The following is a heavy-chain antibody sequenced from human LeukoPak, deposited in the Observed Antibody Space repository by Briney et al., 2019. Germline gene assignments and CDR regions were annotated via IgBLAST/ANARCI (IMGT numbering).Heavy chain of an antibody. D-gene: IGHD3-10*01. J-gene: IGHJ5*02. CDR2: ISSSSSYT. CDR1: GFTFSDYY. V-gene: IGHV3-11*06. Sequence: GGSLRLSCAASGFTFSDYYMSWIRQAPGKGLEWVSYISSSSSYTNYADSVKGRFTISRDNAKNSLYLQMNSLRAEDTAVYYCARFITMVRGVIPENWFDRWGQGTLVTVSS. CDR3: ARFITMVRGVIPENWFDR.